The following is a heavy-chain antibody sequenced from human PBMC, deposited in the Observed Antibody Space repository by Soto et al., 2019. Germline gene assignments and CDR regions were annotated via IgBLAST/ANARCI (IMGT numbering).Heavy chain of an antibody. J-gene: IGHJ4*02. D-gene: IGHD3-10*01. CDR1: GFTVSSNY. CDR3: ARSLRPQNVLLWFGESRPFDY. Sequence: EVQLVESGGGLVQPGGSLRLSCAASGFTVSSNYMSWVRQAPGKGLEWVSVIYSGGSTYYADSVKGRFTISRDNSKNTLYRQMNSLRAEDTAVYYCARSLRPQNVLLWFGESRPFDYWGQGTLVTVSS. V-gene: IGHV3-66*01. CDR2: IYSGGST.